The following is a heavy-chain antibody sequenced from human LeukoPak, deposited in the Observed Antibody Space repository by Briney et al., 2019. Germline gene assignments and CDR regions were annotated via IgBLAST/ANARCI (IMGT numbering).Heavy chain of an antibody. V-gene: IGHV4-34*01. Sequence: SETLSLTCAVYGGSFSGYYWSWIRQPPGKGLDGIGEINHSGSTNYNPSLKSRVTISVDTSKNQFSLTLSSVTAADTAVYYCARGSPVRKYYYYYYGMDVWGQGTTVTVSS. CDR3: ARGSPVRKYYYYYYGMDV. CDR2: INHSGST. J-gene: IGHJ6*02. CDR1: GGSFSGYY.